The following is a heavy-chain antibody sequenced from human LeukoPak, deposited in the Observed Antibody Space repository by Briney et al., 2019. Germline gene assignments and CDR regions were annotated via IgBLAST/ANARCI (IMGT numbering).Heavy chain of an antibody. J-gene: IGHJ2*01. Sequence: SQTLSLTCTVSGGSISSGDYYWSWIRQPPGKGLEWIGYIYNSGTIYYNPSLKSRLTISVDTSRTQFSLRLRSVTAADTAVYYCATAPLPATMWNWYFDLWGRGTLVTVSS. V-gene: IGHV4-30-4*01. CDR2: IYNSGTI. CDR1: GGSISSGDYY. D-gene: IGHD2-2*01. CDR3: ATAPLPATMWNWYFDL.